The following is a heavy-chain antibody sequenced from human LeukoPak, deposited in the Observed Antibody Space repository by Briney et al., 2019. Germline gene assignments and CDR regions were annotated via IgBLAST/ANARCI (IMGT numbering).Heavy chain of an antibody. CDR3: ARSSSVDTALVGVHWFDP. J-gene: IGHJ5*02. Sequence: PSETLSLTCVVSGDSITSGYYWAWIRQPPGKGLEWIGRIFHSGSTYRNPSLRSRVTISLNTSKNQISLILSSMTAADTAVYYCARSSSVDTALVGVHWFDPWGQGTLVTVSS. V-gene: IGHV4-38-2*01. CDR2: IFHSGST. CDR1: GDSITSGYY. D-gene: IGHD5-18*01.